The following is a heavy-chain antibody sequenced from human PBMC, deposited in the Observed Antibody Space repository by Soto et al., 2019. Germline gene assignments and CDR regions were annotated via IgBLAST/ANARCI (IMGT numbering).Heavy chain of an antibody. CDR2: ISWNSGSI. CDR1: GFTFDDYA. J-gene: IGHJ4*02. D-gene: IGHD3-22*01. Sequence: EVQLVESGGGLVQPGRSLRLSCAASGFTFDDYAMHWVRQAPGKGLEWVSGISWNSGSIGYADSVKGRFTISRDNAKNSLYLQMNSLRAEDTALYYCARDPTLGDYYDSSGYSLRIYWGQGTLVTVSS. V-gene: IGHV3-9*01. CDR3: ARDPTLGDYYDSSGYSLRIY.